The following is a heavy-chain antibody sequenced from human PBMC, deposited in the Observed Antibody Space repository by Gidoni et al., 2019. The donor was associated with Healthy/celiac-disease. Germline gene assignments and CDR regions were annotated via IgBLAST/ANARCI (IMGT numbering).Heavy chain of an antibody. Sequence: EVQLVESGGVVVQPGGSLRLSCAASGLTFDDYTMHWVRQAPGKGLEWVSLISWDGGSTYYADSVKGRFTISRDNSKNSLYLQMNSLRTEDTALYYCAKLSYNWNPTDYWGQGTLVTVSS. J-gene: IGHJ4*02. D-gene: IGHD1-20*01. V-gene: IGHV3-43*01. CDR3: AKLSYNWNPTDY. CDR1: GLTFDDYT. CDR2: ISWDGGST.